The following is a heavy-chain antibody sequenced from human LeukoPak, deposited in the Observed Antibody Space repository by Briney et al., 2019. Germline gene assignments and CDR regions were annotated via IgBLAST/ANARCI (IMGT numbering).Heavy chain of an antibody. Sequence: PGGSLRLSCAASGFTFSSYNMNWVRQAPGKGLKWVSYISDSSTTIYYADSVKGRFTISRDNAKNSLYLQMNSLRAEDTAVYYCARVLRYCSGGNCYSGGLGYMDVWGKGTTVTISS. CDR2: ISDSSTTI. J-gene: IGHJ6*03. CDR1: GFTFSSYN. CDR3: ARVLRYCSGGNCYSGGLGYMDV. D-gene: IGHD2-15*01. V-gene: IGHV3-48*01.